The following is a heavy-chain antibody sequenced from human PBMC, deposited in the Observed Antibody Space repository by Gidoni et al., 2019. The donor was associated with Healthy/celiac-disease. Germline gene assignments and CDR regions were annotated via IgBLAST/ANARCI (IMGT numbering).Heavy chain of an antibody. Sequence: EVQLVESGGGLVKPGGSLRLSCAASGFTFSNAWMNWVRQAPGKGLEWVGRIKSKTDGGTTDYAAPVKGRFTISRDDSKNTLYLQMNSLKTEDTAVYYCTTGFRGVVVITYEYYYGMDVWGQGTTVTVSS. D-gene: IGHD3-22*01. CDR3: TTGFRGVVVITYEYYYGMDV. CDR1: GFTFSNAW. CDR2: IKSKTDGGTT. V-gene: IGHV3-15*07. J-gene: IGHJ6*02.